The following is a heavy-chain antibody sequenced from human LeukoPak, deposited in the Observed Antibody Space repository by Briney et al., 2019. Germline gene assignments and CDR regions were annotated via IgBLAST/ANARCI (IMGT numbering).Heavy chain of an antibody. D-gene: IGHD3-22*01. CDR3: ARSSESYDSSGYYSYYFDY. Sequence: PSETLSLTRTVSGGSISSYYWSRIRQPPGKGLEWIGYIYYSGSTNYNPSLKSRITILVDTSKNQFSLKLSSVTAADTAVYYCARSSESYDSSGYYSYYFDYWGQGTLVTVSS. CDR1: GGSISSYY. J-gene: IGHJ4*02. V-gene: IGHV4-59*01. CDR2: IYYSGST.